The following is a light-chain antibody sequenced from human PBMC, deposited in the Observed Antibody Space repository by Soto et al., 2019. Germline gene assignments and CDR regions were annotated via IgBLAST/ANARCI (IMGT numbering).Light chain of an antibody. CDR1: QSISSW. V-gene: IGKV1-5*03. CDR2: KAS. CDR3: QQFNNYPWT. Sequence: IQMTQSPSTLSASAGDRVTITCRASQSISSWLAWYQQKPGKAPKLLIYKASSLESGVPSRFSGSGSGTEFTLTISSLQPDDFATYYCQQFNNYPWTFGQGTKVDIK. J-gene: IGKJ1*01.